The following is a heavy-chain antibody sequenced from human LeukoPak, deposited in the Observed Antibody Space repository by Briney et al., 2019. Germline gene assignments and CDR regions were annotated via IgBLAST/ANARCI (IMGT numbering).Heavy chain of an antibody. D-gene: IGHD4-17*01. V-gene: IGHV4-39*07. CDR3: ARDSSYGDYVAPIDY. Sequence: PSETLPLTCTVSGGSISSSSYYWGWIRQPPGKGMEWIGSIYYSGSTYYNPSLKSRVTISVDTSKNQFSLKLSSVTAADTAVYYCARDSSYGDYVAPIDYWGQGTLVTVSS. CDR2: IYYSGST. J-gene: IGHJ4*02. CDR1: GGSISSSSYY.